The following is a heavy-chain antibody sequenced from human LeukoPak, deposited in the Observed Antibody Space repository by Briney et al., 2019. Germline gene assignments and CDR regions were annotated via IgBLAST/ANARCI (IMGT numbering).Heavy chain of an antibody. Sequence: GRSLRLSCAASGFTFSSYAMHWVRQAPGKGLEWVAVISYDGSNKYYADSVKGRFTISRDNSKNTLYLQMNSLRAEDTAVYYCARDINIRSSRDDAFDIWGQGTMVTVSS. D-gene: IGHD2-2*01. CDR2: ISYDGSNK. J-gene: IGHJ3*02. CDR3: ARDINIRSSRDDAFDI. V-gene: IGHV3-30-3*01. CDR1: GFTFSSYA.